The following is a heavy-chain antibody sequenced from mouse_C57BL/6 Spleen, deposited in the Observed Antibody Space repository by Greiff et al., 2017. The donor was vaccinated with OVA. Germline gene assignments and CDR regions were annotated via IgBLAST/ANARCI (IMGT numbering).Heavy chain of an antibody. CDR2: IDPSDSYT. Sequence: QVQLQQSGAELVRPGTSVKLSCKASGYTFTSYWMHWVKQRPGQGLEWIGVIDPSDSYTNYNQKFKGKATLTVDTSSSTAYMQLSSLTSEDSAVYYCARDYGNYGWFAYWGQGTLVTVSA. J-gene: IGHJ3*01. CDR1: GYTFTSYW. V-gene: IGHV1-59*01. CDR3: ARDYGNYGWFAY. D-gene: IGHD2-1*01.